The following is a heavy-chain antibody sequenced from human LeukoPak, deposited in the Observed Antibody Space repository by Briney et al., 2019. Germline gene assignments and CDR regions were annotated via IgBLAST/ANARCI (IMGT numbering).Heavy chain of an antibody. CDR1: GFTFSSYE. V-gene: IGHV3-48*03. CDR3: AREGYGGNSDAFDI. Sequence: GGSLRLSCAASGFTFSSYELDWVRQAPGKGREWVSYISSSGSIYYADSVKGRFTISRDNAKNSLYLQMNSLRAEDTAVYYCAREGYGGNSDAFDIWGQGTMVTVSS. D-gene: IGHD4-23*01. J-gene: IGHJ3*02. CDR2: ISSSGSI.